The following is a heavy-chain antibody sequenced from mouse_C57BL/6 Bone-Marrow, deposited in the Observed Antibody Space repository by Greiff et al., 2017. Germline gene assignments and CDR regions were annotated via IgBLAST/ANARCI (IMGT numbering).Heavy chain of an antibody. CDR2: IYPGSGNT. D-gene: IGHD1-1*01. CDR1: GYTFTDYY. CDR3: ARSRYYGSSFYWYFDV. J-gene: IGHJ1*03. V-gene: IGHV1-76*01. Sequence: VQVVESGAELVRPGASVKLSCKASGYTFTDYYINWVKQRPGQGLEWIARIYPGSGNTYYNEKFKGKATLTAEKSSSTAYMQLSSLTSEDSAVYFCARSRYYGSSFYWYFDVWGTGTTVTVSS.